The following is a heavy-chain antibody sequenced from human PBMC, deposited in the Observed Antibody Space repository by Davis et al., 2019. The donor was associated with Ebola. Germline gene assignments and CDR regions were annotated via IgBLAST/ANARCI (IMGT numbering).Heavy chain of an antibody. CDR3: AAGTTSDWYGY. Sequence: GESLKISCAASGLSFISYAMSWVRQAPGKGLEWVSLIGHSGSPTYYADSVKGRFTISRENSKNTLYLQMISLRADDTAVYYCAAGTTSDWYGYWGQGTLVTVSS. CDR2: IGHSGSPT. D-gene: IGHD6-19*01. J-gene: IGHJ4*02. CDR1: GLSFISYA. V-gene: IGHV3-23*01.